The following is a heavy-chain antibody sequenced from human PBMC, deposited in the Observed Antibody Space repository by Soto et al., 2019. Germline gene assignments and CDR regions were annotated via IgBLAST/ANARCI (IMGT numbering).Heavy chain of an antibody. V-gene: IGHV4-59*01. D-gene: IGHD3-3*01. CDR3: ARVDYGDFWRGASTTNLDF. J-gene: IGHJ4*02. Sequence: SWIRKKKGKGQEWIGYIYYSGITNYNPSLKSRVTISVDTSKNQFSLKLSSVTAADTAVYYCARVDYGDFWRGASTTNLDFWGQRTLVTGS. CDR2: IYYSGIT.